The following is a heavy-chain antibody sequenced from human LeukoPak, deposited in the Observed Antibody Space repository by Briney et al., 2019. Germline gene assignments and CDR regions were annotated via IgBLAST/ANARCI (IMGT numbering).Heavy chain of an antibody. D-gene: IGHD4/OR15-4a*01. CDR2: IDISGGST. V-gene: IGHV3-23*01. J-gene: IGHJ4*02. CDR3: ANEVRPNDY. CDR1: GFTFNSHA. Sequence: GGSLRLSCAVSGFTFNSHAMCWVRQAPGKGLEWVSSIDISGGSTYYADSVKGRFAISRDNSKNTLYLQMNSLRGEDTALYFCANEVRPNDYWGQGTLVAVSS.